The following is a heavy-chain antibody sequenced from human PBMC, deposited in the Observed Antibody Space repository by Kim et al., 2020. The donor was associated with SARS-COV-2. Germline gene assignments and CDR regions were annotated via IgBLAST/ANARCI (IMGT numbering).Heavy chain of an antibody. Sequence: GGSLRLSCAASGFTFGDYAMHWVRQAPGKGLEWVSGISWNSGSIGYADSVKGRFTISRDNAKNSLYLQMNSLRAEDTALYYCAKDTTYDYVWGSYRYTTSINYFDYWGQGTLVTVSS. CDR2: ISWNSGSI. D-gene: IGHD3-16*02. CDR3: AKDTTYDYVWGSYRYTTSINYFDY. J-gene: IGHJ4*02. V-gene: IGHV3-9*01. CDR1: GFTFGDYA.